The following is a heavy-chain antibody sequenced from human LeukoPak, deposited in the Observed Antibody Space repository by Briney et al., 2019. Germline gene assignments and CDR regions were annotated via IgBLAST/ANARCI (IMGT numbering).Heavy chain of an antibody. J-gene: IGHJ4*02. CDR2: ISSSSRYI. V-gene: IGHV3-21*04. Sequence: PGGSLRLSCAASGFTFSSYSMNWVLQAPGKGLEWVSSISSSSRYIYYADSVKGRFTISRDNSKNTLYLQMNSLRAKDTAAYYCANTPWSPARRVVPAAYFDYWGQGTLVTVSS. CDR1: GFTFSSYS. D-gene: IGHD2-2*01. CDR3: ANTPWSPARRVVPAAYFDY.